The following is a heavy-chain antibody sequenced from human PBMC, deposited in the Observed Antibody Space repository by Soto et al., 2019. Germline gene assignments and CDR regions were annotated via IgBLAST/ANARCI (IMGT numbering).Heavy chain of an antibody. D-gene: IGHD3-16*01. J-gene: IGHJ6*02. CDR3: ARGGGQTYYYYPMDL. CDR2: INPNNGGT. Sequence: QVQLVQSGAEVKKPGASMKVSCKASGYTFTGFYIHWIRQASGQGLQWIGYINPNNGGTRFEQRFQGRVTMTRDTTSNTTYVELSRLTSDDTAVYYCARGGGQTYYYYPMDLWGQGTTVTVSS. V-gene: IGHV1-2*02. CDR1: GYTFTGFY.